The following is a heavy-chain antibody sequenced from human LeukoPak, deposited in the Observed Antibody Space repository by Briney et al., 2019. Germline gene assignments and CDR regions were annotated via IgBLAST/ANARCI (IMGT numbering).Heavy chain of an antibody. CDR3: ARQSRDDLGLDY. V-gene: IGHV4-4*09. Sequence: NPSETLSLTCTVSGGSISSYYWSWIRQPPGKGLEWIGYIYTSGSTNYNPSLKSRVTISVDTSKNQFSLKLSSVTAADTAVYYCARQSRDDLGLDYWGQGTLVTVSS. CDR2: IYTSGST. CDR1: GGSISSYY. J-gene: IGHJ4*02.